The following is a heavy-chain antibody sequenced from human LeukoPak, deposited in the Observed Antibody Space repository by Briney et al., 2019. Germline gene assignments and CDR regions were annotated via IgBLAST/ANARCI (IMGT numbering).Heavy chain of an antibody. V-gene: IGHV1-18*01. Sequence: ASVKLSCKASGYTFNTYGISWVRQAPGQGLERMGWISTYNGNTNYAEKLQGRVSMTTDTSTSTAYMELRSLRSDATAVYYCARDTAERYYYYYMDVWGKGTTVIVSS. CDR1: GYTFNTYG. J-gene: IGHJ6*03. D-gene: IGHD4-17*01. CDR2: ISTYNGNT. CDR3: ARDTAERYYYYYMDV.